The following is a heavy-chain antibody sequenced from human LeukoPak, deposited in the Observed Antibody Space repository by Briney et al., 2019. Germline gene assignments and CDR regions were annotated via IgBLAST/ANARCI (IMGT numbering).Heavy chain of an antibody. CDR2: IKQDGSEK. CDR1: GFTFSTYW. D-gene: IGHD5-18*01. V-gene: IGHV3-7*01. CDR3: AKESQRGYSYGHIRDYFDS. J-gene: IGHJ4*02. Sequence: GGSLRLSCAASGFTFSTYWMSWVRQAPGKGLEWVANIKQDGSEKYYVDSVKGRFTISRDKSKNTLYLQMNSLRVEDTAVYYCAKESQRGYSYGHIRDYFDSWGQGTLATVSS.